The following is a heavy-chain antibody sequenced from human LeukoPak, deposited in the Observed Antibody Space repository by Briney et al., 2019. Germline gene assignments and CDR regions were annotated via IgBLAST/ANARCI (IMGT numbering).Heavy chain of an antibody. CDR1: GASISSNY. CDR3: ARWRGYYDSSGYLSL. D-gene: IGHD3-22*01. Sequence: SETLSLTCTVSGASISSNYWSWIRQPPGKGLEWIGYIYYSGSTNYNPSLKSRVTISVDTSKNQFSLKLSSVTAADTAVYYCARWRGYYDSSGYLSLWGQGTLVTVSS. J-gene: IGHJ4*02. CDR2: IYYSGST. V-gene: IGHV4-59*08.